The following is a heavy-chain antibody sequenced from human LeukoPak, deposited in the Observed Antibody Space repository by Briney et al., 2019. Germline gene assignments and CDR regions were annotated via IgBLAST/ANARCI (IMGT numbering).Heavy chain of an antibody. CDR1: GFTFSSYW. J-gene: IGHJ4*02. D-gene: IGHD4-23*01. Sequence: GGSLRLSRAVSGFTFSSYWMHWVRQAPGKGLVWVSRIDRDGSRINYADSVKGRFTISRDNGKNTLFLQMNSLRAEDAAVYYCVRGNDYGGPHYWGQGTQVTVSS. CDR3: VRGNDYGGPHY. CDR2: IDRDGSRI. V-gene: IGHV3-74*01.